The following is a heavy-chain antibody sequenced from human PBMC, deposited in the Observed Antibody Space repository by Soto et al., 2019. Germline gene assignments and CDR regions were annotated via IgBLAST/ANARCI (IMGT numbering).Heavy chain of an antibody. CDR2: TYYRSRWYN. Sequence: SQTLSLTCAISGDSVSSNSAAWSWIRLSPSRGLEWLARTYYRSRWYNDYAVSVRSRITVNADTSKNQFSLQLTSVTPEDTAIYYCAGTTSHHWLYMDVWGRGTTVTVSS. J-gene: IGHJ6*03. D-gene: IGHD1-1*01. CDR3: AGTTSHHWLYMDV. CDR1: GDSVSSNSAA. V-gene: IGHV6-1*01.